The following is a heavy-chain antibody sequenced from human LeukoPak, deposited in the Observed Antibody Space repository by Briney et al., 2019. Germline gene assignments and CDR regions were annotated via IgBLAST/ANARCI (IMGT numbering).Heavy chain of an antibody. V-gene: IGHV3-66*01. J-gene: IGHJ6*02. CDR1: GFIVSTNY. CDR2: IYSGGST. Sequence: PGGSLRLSCVASGFIVSTNYMSWVRQAPGKGLDWVSVIYSGGSTYYADSVKGRFTISRDKSKNTVYLQMNSLGAEDTAVYYCATLSDGDYKYYYYGMDVWGQGTTVTVSS. D-gene: IGHD4-17*01. CDR3: ATLSDGDYKYYYYGMDV.